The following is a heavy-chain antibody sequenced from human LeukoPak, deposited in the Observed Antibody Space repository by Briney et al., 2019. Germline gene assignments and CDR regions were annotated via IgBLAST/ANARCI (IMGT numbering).Heavy chain of an antibody. D-gene: IGHD3-10*01. Sequence: SETLSLTCAVYGGSFSGYYWSWIRQPPGKGLEWIGEINHSGSTNYNPSLKSRVTISVDTSKSQFSLKLSSVTAADTAVYYCARGARLYYYGSGSTPLGGDYWGQGTLVTVSS. CDR3: ARGARLYYYGSGSTPLGGDY. J-gene: IGHJ4*02. V-gene: IGHV4-34*01. CDR1: GGSFSGYY. CDR2: INHSGST.